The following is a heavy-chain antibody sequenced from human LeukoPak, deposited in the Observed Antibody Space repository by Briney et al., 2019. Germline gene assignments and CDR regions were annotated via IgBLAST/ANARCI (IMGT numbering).Heavy chain of an antibody. CDR1: GFTFSDYY. CDR3: ANMLLALGMKRYFDY. D-gene: IGHD3-16*01. V-gene: IGHV3-11*04. CDR2: ISSSGSTI. J-gene: IGHJ4*02. Sequence: GGSLRLSCAASGFTFSDYYMSWIRQAPGKGLEWVSYISSSGSTIYYADSVKGRFTISRDNAKNSLYLQMNSLRAEDTAVYYCANMLLALGMKRYFDYWGQGTLVTVSS.